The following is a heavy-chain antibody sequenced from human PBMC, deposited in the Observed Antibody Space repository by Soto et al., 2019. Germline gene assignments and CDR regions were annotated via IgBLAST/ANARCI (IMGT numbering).Heavy chain of an antibody. CDR1: DYTFSDYG. CDR3: ARARGIAVADDY. J-gene: IGHJ4*02. Sequence: QVPLVQSGAEVKKPGAAVRVSCKTSDYTFSDYGITWVRQAPGEGLEWMAWISGYNGNTNYAQKVQGRVTMTTDTSTGTAYMELRGLRYDDTAVYYCARARGIAVADDYWGQGTLITVSS. V-gene: IGHV1-18*04. D-gene: IGHD6-19*01. CDR2: ISGYNGNT.